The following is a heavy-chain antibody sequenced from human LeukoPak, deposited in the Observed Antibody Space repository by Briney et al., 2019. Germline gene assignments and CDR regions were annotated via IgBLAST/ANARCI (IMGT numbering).Heavy chain of an antibody. CDR3: ARPTLSYHRRDGYNYYMDV. J-gene: IGHJ6*03. CDR2: IYHSGKT. CDR1: GGSINNRDYY. D-gene: IGHD5-24*01. V-gene: IGHV4-39*01. Sequence: SETLSLTCRVSGGSINNRDYYWGWIRQPPGKGLEWIGSIYHSGKTYYNPSLKSRVTISIDTSKNQFSLKPSSVTAADTAVYYCARPTLSYHRRDGYNYYMDVWGKGTTVTISS.